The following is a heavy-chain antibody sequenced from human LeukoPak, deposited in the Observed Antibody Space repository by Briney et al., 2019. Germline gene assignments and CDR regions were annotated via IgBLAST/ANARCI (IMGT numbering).Heavy chain of an antibody. J-gene: IGHJ4*02. CDR3: AKDEDD. V-gene: IGHV3-23*01. Sequence: TGGSLRLSCAASRFTFNTYTMSWVRQAPGKGLEWVSTISGSGGSTYYADSVNGRFTISRDNSKNTLYLQMNSLRAEDTAVYYCAKDEDDWGQGTLVTVSS. CDR2: ISGSGGST. CDR1: RFTFNTYT.